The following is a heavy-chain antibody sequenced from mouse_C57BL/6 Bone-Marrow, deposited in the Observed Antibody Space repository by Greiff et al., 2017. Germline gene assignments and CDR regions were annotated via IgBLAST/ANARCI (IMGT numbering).Heavy chain of an antibody. CDR2: INPNNGGT. J-gene: IGHJ2*01. CDR1: GYTFTDYY. V-gene: IGHV1-26*01. Sequence: VQLQQSGPELVKPGASVKISCKASGYTFTDYYMNWVKQSHGKSLEWIGDINPNNGGTSYNQKFKGKATLTVDKSSSTAYMELRSLTSEDSAVYYCARRYGGYWGQGTTLTVSS. CDR3: ARRYGGY. D-gene: IGHD2-14*01.